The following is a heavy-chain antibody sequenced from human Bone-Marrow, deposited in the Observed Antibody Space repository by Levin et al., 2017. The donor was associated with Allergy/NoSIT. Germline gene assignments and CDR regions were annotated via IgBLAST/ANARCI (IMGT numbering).Heavy chain of an antibody. CDR2: ISGSGGSI. CDR1: GFTFGSYA. CDR3: AKGSGSYGSGSAVDG. J-gene: IGHJ6*02. D-gene: IGHD3-10*01. V-gene: IGHV3-23*01. Sequence: TGGSLRLSCAASGFTFGSYAMSWVRQTPGKGLEWVSSISGSGGSIHFADSVKGRFSISRDNSKNTLFLQMKSLRADDTAVYYCAKGSGSYGSGSAVDGWGQGTTVTVSS.